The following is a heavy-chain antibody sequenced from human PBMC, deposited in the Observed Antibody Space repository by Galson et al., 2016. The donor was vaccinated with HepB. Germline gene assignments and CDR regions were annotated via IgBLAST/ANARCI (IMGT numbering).Heavy chain of an antibody. D-gene: IGHD5-12*01. J-gene: IGHJ6*02. Sequence: SLRLSCAASGFAFSGYAMSWVRQAPGKGLEWVSAISDSGRTTYYTDSVKGRFTISRDNSRNTLHLQMNSLTAEDTAIYYCANLRGGYSGPRYYDYYNGMDVWGQGTTVTVSS. CDR3: ANLRGGYSGPRYYDYYNGMDV. CDR1: GFAFSGYA. CDR2: ISDSGRTT. V-gene: IGHV3-23*01.